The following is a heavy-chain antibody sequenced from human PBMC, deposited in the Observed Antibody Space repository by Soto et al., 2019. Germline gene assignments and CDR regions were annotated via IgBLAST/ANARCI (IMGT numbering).Heavy chain of an antibody. V-gene: IGHV3-30-3*01. CDR2: ISYDGSNK. Sequence: SLRLSCAASGFTFSSYAMHWVRQAPGKGLEWVAVISYDGSNKYYADSVKGRFTISRDNSKNTLYLQMNSLRAEDTAVYYCAKVGDYYDSSGPFYYYYYGMDVWGQGTTVTVSS. CDR3: AKVGDYYDSSGPFYYYYYGMDV. D-gene: IGHD3-22*01. J-gene: IGHJ6*02. CDR1: GFTFSSYA.